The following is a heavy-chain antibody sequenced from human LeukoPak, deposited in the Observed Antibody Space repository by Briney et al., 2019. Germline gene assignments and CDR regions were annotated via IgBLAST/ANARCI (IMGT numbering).Heavy chain of an antibody. Sequence: ASVKVSCKTSGYTFITYGISWVRQAPGQGLEWMGWITAYNGNTKYAQKLQDRVTMTTDTSTSTAYMELRSLRSDDTAVYYCARVNYDFLTGYYIPHAFDIWGQGTMVTASS. V-gene: IGHV1-18*01. CDR3: ARVNYDFLTGYYIPHAFDI. CDR2: ITAYNGNT. D-gene: IGHD3-9*01. J-gene: IGHJ3*02. CDR1: GYTFITYG.